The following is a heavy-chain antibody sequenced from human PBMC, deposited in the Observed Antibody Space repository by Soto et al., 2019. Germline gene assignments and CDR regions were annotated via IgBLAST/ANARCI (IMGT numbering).Heavy chain of an antibody. CDR3: ARRTTGTSAEEYYYYYRMDV. D-gene: IGHD1-1*01. V-gene: IGHV5-51*01. Sequence: GESLKISCKGSGYSFTSYWIGWVRQMPGKGLEWMGIIYPGDSDTRYSPSFQGQVTISADKSISTAYLQWSSLKASDTAMYYCARRTTGTSAEEYYYYYRMDVWGQGTTVT. J-gene: IGHJ6*02. CDR1: GYSFTSYW. CDR2: IYPGDSDT.